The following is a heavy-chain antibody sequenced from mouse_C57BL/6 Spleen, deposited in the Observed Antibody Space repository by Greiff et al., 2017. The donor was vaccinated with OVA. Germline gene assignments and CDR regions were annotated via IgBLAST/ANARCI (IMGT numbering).Heavy chain of an antibody. J-gene: IGHJ1*03. D-gene: IGHD2-4*01. V-gene: IGHV1-72*01. CDR1: GYTFTSYW. CDR2: IDPNSGGT. Sequence: QVQLQQPGAELVKPGASVKLSCKASGYTFTSYWLHWVKQRPGRGLEWIGRIDPNSGGTKYNEKFTSKATLTVDKPSSTAYMQLSSLTSEYSAVYYCARNTGRGYDYDGWYFDVWGTGTTVTVSS. CDR3: ARNTGRGYDYDGWYFDV.